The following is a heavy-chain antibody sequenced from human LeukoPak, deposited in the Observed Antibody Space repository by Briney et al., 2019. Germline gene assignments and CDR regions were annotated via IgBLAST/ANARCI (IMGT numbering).Heavy chain of an antibody. Sequence: SETLSLTCTVSGGSISSYYWSWIRQPPGKGLEWIGEINHSGSTNYNPSLKSRVTISVDTSKNQFSLKLSSVTAADTAVYYCASCGQNYYDSSGYYYNWFDPWGQGTLVTVSS. J-gene: IGHJ5*02. V-gene: IGHV4-34*01. D-gene: IGHD3-22*01. CDR2: INHSGST. CDR3: ASCGQNYYDSSGYYYNWFDP. CDR1: GGSISSYY.